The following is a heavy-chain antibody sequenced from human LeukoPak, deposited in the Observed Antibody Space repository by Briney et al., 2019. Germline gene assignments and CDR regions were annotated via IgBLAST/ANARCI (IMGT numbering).Heavy chain of an antibody. CDR2: ISYGGSNK. D-gene: IGHD6-19*01. Sequence: PGRSLRLSCAASGFTFSSYAMHWVRQAPGKGLEWVAVISYGGSNKYYADSVKGRFTISRDNSKNTLYLQMNSLRAEDTAVYYCARVFYSSGWYGNFDYWGQGTLVTVSS. V-gene: IGHV3-30*04. CDR3: ARVFYSSGWYGNFDY. J-gene: IGHJ4*02. CDR1: GFTFSSYA.